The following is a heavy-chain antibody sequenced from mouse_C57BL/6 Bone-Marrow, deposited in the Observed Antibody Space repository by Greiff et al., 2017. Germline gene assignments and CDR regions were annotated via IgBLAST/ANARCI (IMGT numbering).Heavy chain of an antibody. J-gene: IGHJ3*01. Sequence: QVQLQQSGAELARPGASVKLSCKASGYTFTSYGISWVKQRTGQGLEWIGEIYPRSGNTYYNEKFKGKATLTADKSSSTAYMERRSLTSEDSAVYFCARTVYYYGSSPWFAYWGQGTLVTVSA. CDR1: GYTFTSYG. D-gene: IGHD1-1*01. CDR2: IYPRSGNT. V-gene: IGHV1-81*01. CDR3: ARTVYYYGSSPWFAY.